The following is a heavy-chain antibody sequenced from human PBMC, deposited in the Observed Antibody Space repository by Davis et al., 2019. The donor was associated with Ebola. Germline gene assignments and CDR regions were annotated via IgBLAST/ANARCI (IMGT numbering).Heavy chain of an antibody. Sequence: SETLSLTCTVSGGSISSYYWSWIRQPPGKGLEWIGYIYYSGSTNYNPSLKSRATISADMSKNQLFLKLSSVTAADTAVYYCAATRAAAKPFDPWGQGTLVTVSS. V-gene: IGHV4-59*01. CDR1: GGSISSYY. D-gene: IGHD6-13*01. CDR2: IYYSGST. CDR3: AATRAAAKPFDP. J-gene: IGHJ5*02.